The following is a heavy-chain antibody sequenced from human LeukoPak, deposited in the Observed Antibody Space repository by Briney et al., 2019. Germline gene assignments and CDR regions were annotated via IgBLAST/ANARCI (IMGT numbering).Heavy chain of an antibody. D-gene: IGHD6-13*01. CDR1: GFTFSSYG. J-gene: IGHJ4*02. CDR2: IRYDGSNK. Sequence: GGSLRLSCAASGFTFSSYGMHWVRQAPGMGPEWVAFIRYDGSNKYYAVSVKGRFTISRDNSKNTLYLQMNSLRAEDTAVYYCARQWGSGWWYFDYWGQGTLVTVSS. V-gene: IGHV3-30*02. CDR3: ARQWGSGWWYFDY.